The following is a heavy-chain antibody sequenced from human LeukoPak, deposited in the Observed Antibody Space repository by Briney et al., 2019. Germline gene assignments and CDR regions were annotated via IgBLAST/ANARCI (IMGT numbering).Heavy chain of an antibody. CDR1: GYTFTSYY. J-gene: IGHJ3*01. CDR2: INPSGGST. D-gene: IGHD5-18*01. Sequence: ASVKVSCKASGYTFTSYYMHWVRQAPGQGLEWTGIINPSGGSTSYAQKFQGRVTMTRDMSTSTVYMELSSLRSEDTAVYYCARDPLGYSYGYIAGAFDLWGQGTMVTVSS. V-gene: IGHV1-46*01. CDR3: ARDPLGYSYGYIAGAFDL.